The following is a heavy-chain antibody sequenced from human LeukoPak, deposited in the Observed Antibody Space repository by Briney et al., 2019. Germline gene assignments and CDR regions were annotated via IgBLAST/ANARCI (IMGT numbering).Heavy chain of an antibody. V-gene: IGHV3-11*04. CDR1: GFIFSDYY. Sequence: PGGSLRLSCAASGFIFSDYYMSWIRQAPGKGLEWVSYISSSSSPIYYADSVKGRFTISRDNAKNSLYLQMNSLRAEDTAVYYCARSWYGNYDILTGYYIPFDYWGQGTLVTVSS. J-gene: IGHJ4*02. CDR3: ARSWYGNYDILTGYYIPFDY. D-gene: IGHD3-9*01. CDR2: ISSSSSPI.